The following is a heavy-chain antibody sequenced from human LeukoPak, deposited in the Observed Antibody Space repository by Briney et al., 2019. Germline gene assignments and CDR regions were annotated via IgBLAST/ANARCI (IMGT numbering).Heavy chain of an antibody. J-gene: IGHJ4*02. CDR3: ARNTSTLYKGFDY. Sequence: PGGSLRLSCAASGFTFSDYNMNWVRQAPGKGLEWVSYIGNVGGAIYYADSVKGRFTISRDNAKNSLYLQMNSLRAEDTAVYYCARNTSTLYKGFDYWGQGTLVTVSS. CDR1: GFTFSDYN. CDR2: IGNVGGAI. D-gene: IGHD2-2*01. V-gene: IGHV3-11*01.